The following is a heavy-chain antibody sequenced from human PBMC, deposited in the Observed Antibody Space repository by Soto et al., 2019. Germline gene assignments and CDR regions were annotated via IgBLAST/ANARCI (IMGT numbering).Heavy chain of an antibody. CDR2: IIPIFGTA. Sequence: SVKVSCKASGGTFSSYAISWVRQAPGQGLEWMGGIIPIFGTANYAQKFQGRVTITADESTSTAYMELSSLRSEDTAVYYCARDEAGSGRRYPANWYFDLWGRGTLVTVSS. CDR1: GGTFSSYA. D-gene: IGHD3-10*01. J-gene: IGHJ2*01. V-gene: IGHV1-69*13. CDR3: ARDEAGSGRRYPANWYFDL.